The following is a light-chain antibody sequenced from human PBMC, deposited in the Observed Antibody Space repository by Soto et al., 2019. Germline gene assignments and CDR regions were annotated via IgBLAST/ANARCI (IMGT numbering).Light chain of an antibody. CDR3: QVWDTISDHYV. Sequence: SYELTQPPSVSVAPGQTARTTCGGNDIESKSVHWYQQRPGQAPVLVIYVDSDRPSGIPDRSSASTSGNTAALTISRVEAGDEADYYCQVWDTISDHYVFGSGTKVTVL. V-gene: IGLV3-21*02. CDR2: VDS. J-gene: IGLJ1*01. CDR1: DIESKS.